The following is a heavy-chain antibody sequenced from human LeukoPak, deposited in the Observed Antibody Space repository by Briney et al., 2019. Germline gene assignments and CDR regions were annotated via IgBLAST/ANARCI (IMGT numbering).Heavy chain of an antibody. CDR1: GFTFDDYA. CDR3: ATGYGDYAYYFDY. J-gene: IGHJ4*02. D-gene: IGHD4-17*01. CDR2: ISWNSGSI. V-gene: IGHV3-9*01. Sequence: PGGSLRLSCAASGFTFDDYAMPWVRQAPGKGLEWVSGISWNSGSIGYADSVKARFTISRDNAKNSLYLQMNSLRADDTALYYCATGYGDYAYYFDYRGQGTLVTVSS.